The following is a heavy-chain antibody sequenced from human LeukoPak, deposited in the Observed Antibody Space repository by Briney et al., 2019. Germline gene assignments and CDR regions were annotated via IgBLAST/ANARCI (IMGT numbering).Heavy chain of an antibody. V-gene: IGHV1-24*01. CDR1: GYTLTELS. Sequence: ASVKVSCEVSGYTLTELSMHWVRQAPGKGVEWMGGFDPEDGETIYAQKFQGRVTMTEDTSTDTAYMELSSLRSEDTAVYYCATDQRGYRAFDIGGQGTMVTVSS. CDR3: ATDQRGYRAFDI. CDR2: FDPEDGET. J-gene: IGHJ3*02. D-gene: IGHD3-22*01.